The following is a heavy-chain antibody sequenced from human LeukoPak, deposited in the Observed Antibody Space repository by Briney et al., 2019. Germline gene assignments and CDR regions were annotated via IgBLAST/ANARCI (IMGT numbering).Heavy chain of an antibody. D-gene: IGHD4-23*01. Sequence: PGGSLRLSCAASEFTVSSNHMSWVRQAPGKGLDWVSAIYSGGSTYYVGSVKGRFTISRDNSKNTLYLQMNSLRAEDTAVDYCARAGDGGARLGAFDIWGQGTMVTVSS. CDR2: IYSGGST. V-gene: IGHV3-53*01. J-gene: IGHJ3*02. CDR3: ARAGDGGARLGAFDI. CDR1: EFTVSSNH.